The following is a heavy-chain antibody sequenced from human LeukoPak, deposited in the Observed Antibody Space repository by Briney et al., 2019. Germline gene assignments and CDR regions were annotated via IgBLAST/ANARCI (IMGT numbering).Heavy chain of an antibody. Sequence: GGSLRLSCAASGFSVSSNYMIWVRQAPGKGLEWVSYIDLSGSTLYYVDSVKGRFTISRDNAKNSLYLQMNSLRAEDTAVYYCARGPPLFDPWGQGALVAVSS. V-gene: IGHV3-48*04. CDR2: IDLSGSTL. CDR3: ARGPPLFDP. CDR1: GFSVSSNY. J-gene: IGHJ5*02.